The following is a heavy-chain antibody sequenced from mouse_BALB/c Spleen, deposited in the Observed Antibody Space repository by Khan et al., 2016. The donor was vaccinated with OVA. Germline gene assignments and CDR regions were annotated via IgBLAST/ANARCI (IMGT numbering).Heavy chain of an antibody. J-gene: IGHJ4*01. CDR3: AKTGYAMDY. V-gene: IGHV2-9*02. D-gene: IGHD4-1*01. CDR2: IWAGGST. Sequence: VQLQESGPGLVAPSQSLSITCTVAGFSLTSFGVHWVRQPPGKGLEWLGLIWAGGSTNYNSALMSRLSISKDNSKSQVFLKMNSLQTDDTAMYXCAKTGYAMDYWGQGTSVTVSS. CDR1: GFSLTSFG.